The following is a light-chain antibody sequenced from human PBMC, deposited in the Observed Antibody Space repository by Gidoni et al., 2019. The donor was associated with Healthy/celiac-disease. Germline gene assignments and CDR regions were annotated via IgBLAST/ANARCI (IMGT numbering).Light chain of an antibody. CDR2: AAS. J-gene: IGKJ2*01. CDR3: QQSYSTPRT. V-gene: IGKV1-39*01. CDR1: QSISSY. Sequence: DIQMTQSPSSLSASVGDRVTITCRASQSISSYLNWYQQKPGKAPQLLIYAASSLQSGVLSSFSGSGSGTDFTLTISSLQPADFATYYCQQSYSTPRTFGQGTKLEIK.